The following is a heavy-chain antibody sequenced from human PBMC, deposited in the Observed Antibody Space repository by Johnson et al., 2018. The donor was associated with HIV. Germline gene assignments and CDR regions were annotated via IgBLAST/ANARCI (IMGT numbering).Heavy chain of an antibody. V-gene: IGHV3-30*04. J-gene: IGHJ3*02. CDR2: ISYAGSNK. Sequence: QVQLVESGGGVVQPGRSLRLSCTASGFTFSSYAMHWVRQAPGKGLEWVAVISYAGSNKYYADSVKGRFTISRDNSKNTLYLQMNSLRAEDTAVYYCAKEGRGGAFDIWGQGTMVTVSS. CDR3: AKEGRGGAFDI. D-gene: IGHD2-15*01. CDR1: GFTFSSYA.